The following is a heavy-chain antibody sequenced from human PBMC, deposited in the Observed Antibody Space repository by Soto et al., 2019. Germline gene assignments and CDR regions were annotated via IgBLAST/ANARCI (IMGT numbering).Heavy chain of an antibody. J-gene: IGHJ6*02. V-gene: IGHV2-5*02. CDR3: VHSRCGGDCLQSYPSHYYYGTDV. CDR2: IYWDNDK. CDR1: GFSLSTSGVG. D-gene: IGHD2-21*02. Sequence: QITLKESGPTLVKPTQTLTLTCTFSGFSLSTSGVGVGWIRQPPGKALEWLALIYWDNDKRYSPSLQSRLTITKDTSKNQVVLTMRNMDPVDTATYYCVHSRCGGDCLQSYPSHYYYGTDVWGQGTTVTVSS.